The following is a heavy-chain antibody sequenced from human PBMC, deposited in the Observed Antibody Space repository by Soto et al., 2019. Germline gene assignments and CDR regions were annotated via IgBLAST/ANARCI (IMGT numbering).Heavy chain of an antibody. CDR2: IIPIFGTA. CDR3: ARDWRELNYGMDV. J-gene: IGHJ6*02. D-gene: IGHD1-7*01. CDR1: GGNLSGYA. Sequence: SVKVSCKSSGGNLSGYAISWVRQAPGQGLEWMGGIIPIFGTANYPQEFQGRVTLYLEMNSLRAEDTAVYYCARDWRELNYGMDVWGQGTAVSVSS. V-gene: IGHV1-69*13.